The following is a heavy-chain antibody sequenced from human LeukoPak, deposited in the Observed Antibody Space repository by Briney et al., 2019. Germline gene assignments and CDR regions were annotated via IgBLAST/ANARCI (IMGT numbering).Heavy chain of an antibody. V-gene: IGHV5-51*01. CDR3: ARPYGEIH. J-gene: IGHJ4*02. D-gene: IGHD4-17*01. CDR2: IYPSDSDT. Sequence: GESLKISCKGFGYSFTSYWIGWVRQMPGKGLEWMGIIYPSDSDTRYSPSFQGQVSISADESISTTYPQWSSLKASDTAMYYCARPYGEIHWGQGTLVTVSS. CDR1: GYSFTSYW.